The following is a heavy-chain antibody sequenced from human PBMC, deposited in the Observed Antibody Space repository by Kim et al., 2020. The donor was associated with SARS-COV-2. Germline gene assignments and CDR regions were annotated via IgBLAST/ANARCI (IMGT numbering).Heavy chain of an antibody. J-gene: IGHJ5*02. CDR3: ARGGPYCGGDCSTPLNWFDP. D-gene: IGHD2-21*02. CDR2: INHSGST. Sequence: SETLSLTCAVYGGSFSGYYWSWIRQPPGKGLEWIGEINHSGSTNYNPSLKSRVTISVDTSKNQFSLKLSSVTAADTAVYYCARGGPYCGGDCSTPLNWFDPWGQGTLVTVSS. CDR1: GGSFSGYY. V-gene: IGHV4-34*01.